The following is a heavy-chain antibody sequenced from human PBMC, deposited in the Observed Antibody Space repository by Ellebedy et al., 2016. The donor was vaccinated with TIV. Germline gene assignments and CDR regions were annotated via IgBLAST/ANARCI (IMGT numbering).Heavy chain of an antibody. CDR1: GGTFSSYA. V-gene: IGHV1-69*13. CDR3: ARDSNPHNWNGRGGNFDY. D-gene: IGHD1-1*01. CDR2: IIPIFGTA. Sequence: SVKVSXXASGGTFSSYAISWVRQAPGQGLEWMGGIIPIFGTANYAQKFQGRVTITADESTSTAYMELSSLRSEDTAVYYCARDSNPHNWNGRGGNFDYWGQGTLVTVSS. J-gene: IGHJ4*02.